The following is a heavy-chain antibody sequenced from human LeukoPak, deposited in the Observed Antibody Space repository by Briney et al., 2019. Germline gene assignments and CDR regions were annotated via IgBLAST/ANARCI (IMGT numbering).Heavy chain of an antibody. CDR3: AKAFYYGPDSSYVSFDY. J-gene: IGHJ4*02. Sequence: GGSLRLSCTTSGFTFNTYTLSWVRQAPGKGLEWVSSLTDGGNTRHYADSVKGRFTLSSDNSKNTLYLQMNSLRAEDTAIYYCAKAFYYGPDSSYVSFDYWGQGTLVTVSS. CDR2: LTDGGNTR. V-gene: IGHV3-23*01. CDR1: GFTFNTYT. D-gene: IGHD3-10*01.